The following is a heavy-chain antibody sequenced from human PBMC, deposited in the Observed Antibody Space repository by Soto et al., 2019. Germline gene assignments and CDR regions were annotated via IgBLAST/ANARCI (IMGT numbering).Heavy chain of an antibody. Sequence: GGSLRLSCAASGFTFSSYAMHWVRQAPGKGLEWVAVISYDGSNKYYADSVKGRFTISRDNSKNTLYLQMNSLRAEDTAVYYCARDEGGATLLDYWGQGTLVTVSS. V-gene: IGHV3-30-3*01. CDR3: ARDEGGATLLDY. D-gene: IGHD1-26*01. CDR1: GFTFSSYA. J-gene: IGHJ4*02. CDR2: ISYDGSNK.